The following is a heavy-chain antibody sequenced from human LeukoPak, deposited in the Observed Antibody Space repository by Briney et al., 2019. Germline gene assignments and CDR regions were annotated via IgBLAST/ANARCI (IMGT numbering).Heavy chain of an antibody. V-gene: IGHV4-59*01. CDR1: GGSISSYY. Sequence: SETLSLTCTVFGGSISSYYWSWIRQPPGKGLEWIGYIYYSGSTNYNPSLKSRVTISVDTSKNQFSLKLSSVTAADTAVYYCARGRRYSSSWEDAFDIWGQGTMVTVSS. J-gene: IGHJ3*02. D-gene: IGHD6-13*01. CDR2: IYYSGST. CDR3: ARGRRYSSSWEDAFDI.